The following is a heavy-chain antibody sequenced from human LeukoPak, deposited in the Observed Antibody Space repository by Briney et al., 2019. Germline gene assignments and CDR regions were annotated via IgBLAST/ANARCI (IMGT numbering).Heavy chain of an antibody. D-gene: IGHD1-26*01. CDR2: ISSSSSYI. Sequence: GGSLRLSCTASGFTFSRYSMNWVRQAPGKGLEWVSSISSSSSYIYYADSVKGRFTISRDNAKNSLYLQMNSLRAEDTAVYYCARDGTLDWFDPWGQGTLVTVSS. CDR1: GFTFSRYS. V-gene: IGHV3-21*01. CDR3: ARDGTLDWFDP. J-gene: IGHJ5*02.